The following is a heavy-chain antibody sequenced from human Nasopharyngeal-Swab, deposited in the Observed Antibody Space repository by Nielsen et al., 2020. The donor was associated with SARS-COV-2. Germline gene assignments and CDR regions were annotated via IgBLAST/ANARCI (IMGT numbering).Heavy chain of an antibody. V-gene: IGHV3-23*01. J-gene: IGHJ6*02. Sequence: GESLKISCAASGFTFSSYAMRWVRQAPGKGLEWVSGISGSGDTTKYADSVKGRFTISGDNDKNTLYLQMNSLRAEDTAVYYCAKRRSNDNYGMDVWGQGTTVTVSS. D-gene: IGHD2-8*01. CDR2: ISGSGDTT. CDR3: AKRRSNDNYGMDV. CDR1: GFTFSSYA.